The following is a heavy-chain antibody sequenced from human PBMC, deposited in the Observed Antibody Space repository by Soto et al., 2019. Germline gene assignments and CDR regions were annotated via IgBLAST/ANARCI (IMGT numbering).Heavy chain of an antibody. D-gene: IGHD1-26*01. Sequence: QVQLVQSGAEVKKPGSSVKVSCTASGGTFSSYAISWVRQAPGQGLEWMGGIIPIFGTANYAQKFQGRVTITADESTSTAYMELSSLRSEDTAVYYCARDAPRGSYPQDAFDIWGQGTMVTVSS. CDR1: GGTFSSYA. CDR3: ARDAPRGSYPQDAFDI. J-gene: IGHJ3*02. V-gene: IGHV1-69*01. CDR2: IIPIFGTA.